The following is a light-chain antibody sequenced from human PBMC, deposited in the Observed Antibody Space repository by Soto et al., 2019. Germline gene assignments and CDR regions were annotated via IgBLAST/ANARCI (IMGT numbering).Light chain of an antibody. CDR1: QSLLDSNINKNH. Sequence: DIVMTQSPASLAVSLGERATINCKSSQSLLDSNINKNHLAWYQQRPGHPPKLLIFWASTRDSGVPDRFSGSGSGTDFTLTISSLQAEDVAIYYCQQFSTTPLTFGGGTKVEIK. V-gene: IGKV4-1*01. J-gene: IGKJ4*01. CDR3: QQFSTTPLT. CDR2: WAS.